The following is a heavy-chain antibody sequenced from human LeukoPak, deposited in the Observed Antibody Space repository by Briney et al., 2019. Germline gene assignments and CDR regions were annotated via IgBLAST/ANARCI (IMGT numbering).Heavy chain of an antibody. J-gene: IGHJ4*02. V-gene: IGHV4-59*01. CDR3: ARTPELLWFGELSN. CDR2: IYYSGST. D-gene: IGHD3-10*01. Sequence: PSETLSLTCTVSGGSISSYYWSWIRQPPGKGLEWIGYIYYSGSTNYNPSLKSRVTISVDTSKSQFSLKLSSVTAADTAVYYCARTPELLWFGELSNWGQGTLVTVSS. CDR1: GGSISSYY.